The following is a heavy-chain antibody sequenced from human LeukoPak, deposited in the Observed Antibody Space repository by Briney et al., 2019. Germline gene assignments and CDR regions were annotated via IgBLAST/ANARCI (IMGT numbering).Heavy chain of an antibody. CDR1: GFTFSDYA. D-gene: IGHD6-13*01. V-gene: IGHV3-23*01. CDR2: ISGSGGST. Sequence: GSLRLSCAASGFTFSDYAMHWVRQAPGKGLEWVSAISGSGGSTYYADSVKGRFTISRDNSKNTLYLQMNSLRAEDTAVYYCAKDRSSSWYSRFCDYWGQGTLVTVSS. J-gene: IGHJ4*02. CDR3: AKDRSSSWYSRFCDY.